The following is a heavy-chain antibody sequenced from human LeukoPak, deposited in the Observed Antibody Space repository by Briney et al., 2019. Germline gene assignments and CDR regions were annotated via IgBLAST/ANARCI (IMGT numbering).Heavy chain of an antibody. CDR2: IYYIGST. CDR3: ARANTVTHHFYY. CDR1: GGSISSYY. Sequence: PSETLSLTCTASGGSISSYYWSWIRQPPRKGLEWIGYIYYIGSTNYNPSLKSRVTISVDTSKNQFSLKLSSVTAADTAVYYCARANTVTHHFYYWGQGTLVTVSS. D-gene: IGHD4-17*01. V-gene: IGHV4-59*08. J-gene: IGHJ4*02.